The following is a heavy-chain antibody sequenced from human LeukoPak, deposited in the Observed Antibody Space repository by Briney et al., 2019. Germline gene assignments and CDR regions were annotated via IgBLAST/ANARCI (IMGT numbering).Heavy chain of an antibody. Sequence: GGSLRLSCAASGFTFSSYSMSWVRQAPEKGLEWVSGISGSGSSTYYADSVKGRFTISRDNSENTLSLQMNSLRADDTAIYYCAKSCNSGNCYYNYWGQGTLVTVSS. CDR3: AKSCNSGNCYYNY. CDR1: GFTFSSYS. D-gene: IGHD2/OR15-2a*01. V-gene: IGHV3-23*01. CDR2: ISGSGSST. J-gene: IGHJ4*02.